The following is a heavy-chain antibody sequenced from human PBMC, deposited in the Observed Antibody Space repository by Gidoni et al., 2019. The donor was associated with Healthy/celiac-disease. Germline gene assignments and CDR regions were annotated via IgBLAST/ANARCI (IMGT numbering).Heavy chain of an antibody. CDR2: ISSSGSTI. CDR1: GFTLSDYY. D-gene: IGHD3-22*01. Sequence: QVKLVESGGGLVKPGGSLSLSCAAPGFTLSDYYMSWIRQAPGKGLEWVSYISSSGSTIYYAGSVKGRFTISRDNAKNSLYLQMNSLRAEDTAVYYCARGRTLGYYYDSRDESALGYWGQGTLVTVSS. CDR3: ARGRTLGYYYDSRDESALGY. V-gene: IGHV3-11*01. J-gene: IGHJ4*02.